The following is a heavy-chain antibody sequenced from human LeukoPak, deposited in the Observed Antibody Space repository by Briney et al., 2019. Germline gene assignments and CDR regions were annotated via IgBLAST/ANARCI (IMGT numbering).Heavy chain of an antibody. CDR1: GGSFSVYY. V-gene: IGHV4-34*01. D-gene: IGHD2/OR15-2a*01. CDR3: ARSTVYFDAFDI. J-gene: IGHJ3*02. CDR2: INHSGST. Sequence: SETLSLTCAVYGGSFSVYYWSWIRQPPGKGLEWIGEINHSGSTNYNPSLKSRVTISVDTSKNQFSLKLSSVTAADTAVYYCARSTVYFDAFDIWGQGTMVTVSS.